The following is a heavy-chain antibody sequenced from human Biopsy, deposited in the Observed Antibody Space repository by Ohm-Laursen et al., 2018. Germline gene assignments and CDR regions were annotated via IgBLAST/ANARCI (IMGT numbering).Heavy chain of an antibody. D-gene: IGHD1-26*01. CDR1: GFTFSPYT. CDR2: ISSSGNFM. V-gene: IGHV3-21*01. CDR3: ARIFLVGVTPGYGMDV. J-gene: IGHJ6*02. Sequence: LRLSCTATGFTFSPYTMTWVRQAPGKGLEWVSSISSSGNFMYYTDSVKGRFTISRDNAKNSLYLQMNSLRAEDTALYYCARIFLVGVTPGYGMDVWGQGTTVTVSS.